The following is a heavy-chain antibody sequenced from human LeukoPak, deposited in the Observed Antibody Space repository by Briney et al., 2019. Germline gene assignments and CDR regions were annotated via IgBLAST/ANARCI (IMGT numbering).Heavy chain of an antibody. V-gene: IGHV4-4*07. CDR3: ARYDPVAGTGYYFDY. J-gene: IGHJ4*02. D-gene: IGHD6-19*01. CDR1: GGSISSYY. Sequence: SETLSLTCTVSGGSISSYYWSWIRQPAGKGLEWIGRIYTSGSTNYNPSLKSRVTTSVDTSKNQFSLKLSSVTAADTAVYYCARYDPVAGTGYYFDYWGQGTLVTVSS. CDR2: IYTSGST.